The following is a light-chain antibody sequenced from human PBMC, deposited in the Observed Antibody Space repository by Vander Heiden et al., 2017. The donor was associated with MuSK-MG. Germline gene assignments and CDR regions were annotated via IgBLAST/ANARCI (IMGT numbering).Light chain of an antibody. V-gene: IGKV1-39*01. CDR3: QQTDGLRPT. J-gene: IGKJ3*01. Sequence: DIHLTQSPSSLSASIGDTITITCRASQSVLTYLNWYQQKPGKAPNIVIYSASNLQGGVPSSFSGSGSVTDFTLTIRNLRPEDFGTYYCQQTDGLRPTFGPGTQVEVK. CDR2: SAS. CDR1: QSVLTY.